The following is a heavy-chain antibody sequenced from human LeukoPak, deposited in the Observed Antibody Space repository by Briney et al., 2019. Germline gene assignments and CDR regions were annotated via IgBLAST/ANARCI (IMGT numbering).Heavy chain of an antibody. Sequence: PSETLSLTCTVSGGSISSSSYYWGWIRQPPGKGLEWIGSIYYSGSTYYNPSLRSRVTISVDTSKNQFSLKLSSVTAADTAVYYCARHVVGWYMDVWGKGTTVTVSS. CDR2: IYYSGST. J-gene: IGHJ6*03. CDR3: ARHVVGWYMDV. V-gene: IGHV4-39*01. D-gene: IGHD2-21*01. CDR1: GGSISSSSYY.